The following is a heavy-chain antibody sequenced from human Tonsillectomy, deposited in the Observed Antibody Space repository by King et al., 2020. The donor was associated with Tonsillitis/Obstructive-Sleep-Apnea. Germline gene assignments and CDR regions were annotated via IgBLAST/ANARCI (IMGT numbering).Heavy chain of an antibody. CDR3: TTDCNGDSCYPLEGIGY. V-gene: IGHV3-15*01. J-gene: IGHJ4*02. Sequence: VQLVESEGGLVKPGGSLRLSCAATGFTFTNAWMSWVRQAAGKGLEWVGRIKSKADGGTTDYAAPVKGRFTISRDDSKNTRYLEMSSMKTEDTAVYYCTTDCNGDSCYPLEGIGYWGQGTLVTVSS. CDR1: GFTFTNAW. D-gene: IGHD2-15*01. CDR2: IKSKADGGTT.